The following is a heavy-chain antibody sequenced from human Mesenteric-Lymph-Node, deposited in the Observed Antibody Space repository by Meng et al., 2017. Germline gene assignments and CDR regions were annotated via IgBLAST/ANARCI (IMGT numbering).Heavy chain of an antibody. CDR2: IWYDGTDK. D-gene: IGHD1-20*01. J-gene: IGHJ4*02. CDR3: ARADDNWIIIEY. Sequence: QVQLVESGGGAVQPGRSLRLSCAASGFTFVTYGMHWVRQAPGKGLEWVAVIWYDGTDKFYGDSVKGRFTISRDNSKNTLFLQMNSLTVDDTAVYYCARADDNWIIIEYWGQGTLVTVSS. CDR1: GFTFVTYG. V-gene: IGHV3-33*01.